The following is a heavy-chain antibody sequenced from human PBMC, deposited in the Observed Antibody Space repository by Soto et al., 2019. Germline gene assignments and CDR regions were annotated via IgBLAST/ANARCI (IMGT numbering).Heavy chain of an antibody. J-gene: IGHJ6*02. CDR1: GYTLTELS. CDR2: FDPEDGET. V-gene: IGHV1-24*01. CDR3: ATSDPYDILTGYFPYYYYGMDV. D-gene: IGHD3-9*01. Sequence: VASVKVSCKVSGYTLTELSMHWVRQAPGKGLEWMGGFDPEDGETIYAQKFQGRVTMTEDTSTDTAYMELSSLRSEDTAVYYCATSDPYDILTGYFPYYYYGMDVWGQGTTVTVSS.